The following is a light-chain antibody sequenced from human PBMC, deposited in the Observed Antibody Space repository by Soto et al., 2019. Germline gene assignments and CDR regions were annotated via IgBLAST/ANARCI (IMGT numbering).Light chain of an antibody. CDR1: QSVTSNY. CDR3: QHYVTSLTT. Sequence: EIVLTQSPGTLSLSPGERATLSCGASQSVTSNYLAWYQQKPGQAPRLLIFGASIRVTGIPGRFIGSGSGTDFTLTISRLEPEDFAVYYCQHYVTSLTTFGQGTKV. J-gene: IGKJ1*01. CDR2: GAS. V-gene: IGKV3-20*01.